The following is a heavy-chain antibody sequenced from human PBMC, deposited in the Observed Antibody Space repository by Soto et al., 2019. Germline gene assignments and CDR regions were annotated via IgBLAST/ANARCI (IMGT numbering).Heavy chain of an antibody. D-gene: IGHD2-2*01. V-gene: IGHV1-69*01. CDR3: VFGDCTSTSCSYYFYGLDV. CDR1: GGSFMRYA. J-gene: IGHJ6*02. Sequence: QVQLVQSGAEVKKPGSSVKVSCKASGGSFMRYAISWVRQAPGQGLEWMGGILPIFGSPSHAQKLQGRATITADDSTSTAYLELTSLTSEDTAMYYCVFGDCTSTSCSYYFYGLDVWGQGTTVTVSS. CDR2: ILPIFGSP.